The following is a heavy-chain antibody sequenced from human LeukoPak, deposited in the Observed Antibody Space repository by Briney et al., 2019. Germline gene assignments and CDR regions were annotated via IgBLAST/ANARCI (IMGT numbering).Heavy chain of an antibody. Sequence: SETLSLTCTVSGGSISSGDYYWSWIRQPPGKGLEWIGYIYYSGSTYYNPSLKSRVTISVDTSKNQFSLKLSSVTAADTAVYYCAGSGGNPEPFDYWGQGTLVTVSS. CDR3: AGSGGNPEPFDY. J-gene: IGHJ4*02. D-gene: IGHD4-23*01. CDR2: IYYSGST. CDR1: GGSISSGDYY. V-gene: IGHV4-30-4*01.